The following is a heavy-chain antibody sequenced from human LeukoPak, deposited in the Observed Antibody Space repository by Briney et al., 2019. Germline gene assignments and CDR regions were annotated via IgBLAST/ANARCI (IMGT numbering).Heavy chain of an antibody. V-gene: IGHV4-30-2*01. J-gene: IGHJ4*02. Sequence: PSQTLSLTCAVSGGSISSGGYSWSWIRQPPGKGLEWIGYIYHSGSTYYNPSLKSRFTISVDTSKNQFSLRLSSVTAADTAVYYCARGRKGIAAAGIIVWGQGTLVTVS. CDR3: ARGRKGIAAAGIIV. CDR1: GGSISSGGYS. D-gene: IGHD6-13*01. CDR2: IYHSGST.